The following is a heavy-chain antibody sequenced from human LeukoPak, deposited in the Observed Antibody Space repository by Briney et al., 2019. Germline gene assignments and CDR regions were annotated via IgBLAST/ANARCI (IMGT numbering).Heavy chain of an antibody. V-gene: IGHV4-39*07. Sequence: SETLSLTCTVSGGSISSSSYYWGWIRQPPGKGLEWIGSIYYSGSTYYNPSLKSRVTISVDTSKNQFSLKLSSVTAADTAVYYCARGSGYGKFDPWGQGTLVTVSS. D-gene: IGHD6-25*01. CDR1: GGSISSSSYY. CDR2: IYYSGST. J-gene: IGHJ5*02. CDR3: ARGSGYGKFDP.